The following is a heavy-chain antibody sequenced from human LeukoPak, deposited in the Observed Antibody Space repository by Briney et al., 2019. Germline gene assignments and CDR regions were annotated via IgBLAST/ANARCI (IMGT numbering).Heavy chain of an antibody. CDR1: GYSFTSYW. V-gene: IGHV5-51*01. CDR3: ARGPIYYDILTGYYPTGGSFDY. D-gene: IGHD3-9*01. CDR2: IYPGDSDT. J-gene: IGHJ4*02. Sequence: GESLKISFKGSGYSFTSYWIGWVRQMPGKGLEWMGIIYPGDSDTRYSPSFQGQVTISADKSISTAYLQWSSLKASDTAMYYCARGPIYYDILTGYYPTGGSFDYWGQGTLVTVSS.